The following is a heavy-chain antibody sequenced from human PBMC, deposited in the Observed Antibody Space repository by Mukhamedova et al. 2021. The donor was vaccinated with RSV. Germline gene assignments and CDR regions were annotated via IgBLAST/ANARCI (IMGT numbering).Heavy chain of an antibody. J-gene: IGHJ4*02. CDR2: ISSSSSYI. Sequence: GLEWVSSISSSSSYIYYADSVKGRFTISRDNAKNSLYLQMNSLRAEDTAVYYCARTVGATPARIDHWGQGTLVTVSS. CDR3: ARTVGATPARIDH. V-gene: IGHV3-21*01. D-gene: IGHD1-26*01.